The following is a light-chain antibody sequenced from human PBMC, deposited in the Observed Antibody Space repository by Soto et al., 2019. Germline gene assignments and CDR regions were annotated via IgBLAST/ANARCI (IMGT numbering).Light chain of an antibody. J-gene: IGKJ1*01. Sequence: EIVLTQSPGTLSLSPGERATLSCRASQSVSSSYLAWYHQKPGQAPRLLIFGASSRATAIPDRFSGSGSGTDFTLTISRLEPEDFAVYYCQQYGSSPRTFGQGTKVDIK. CDR2: GAS. CDR1: QSVSSSY. V-gene: IGKV3-20*01. CDR3: QQYGSSPRT.